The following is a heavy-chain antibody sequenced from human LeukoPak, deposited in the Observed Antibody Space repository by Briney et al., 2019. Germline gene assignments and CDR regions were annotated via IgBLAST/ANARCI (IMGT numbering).Heavy chain of an antibody. CDR2: IRSKANSYAT. CDR3: TRRFNYYDSSGSDY. J-gene: IGHJ4*02. Sequence: PGGSLRLSCAASGFTLSGSAMHWVRQASGKGLEWVGRIRSKANSYATAYAASVKGRFTISRDDSKNTAYLQMNSLKTEDTAVYYCTRRFNYYDSSGSDYWGQGTLVTVSS. V-gene: IGHV3-73*01. CDR1: GFTLSGSA. D-gene: IGHD3-22*01.